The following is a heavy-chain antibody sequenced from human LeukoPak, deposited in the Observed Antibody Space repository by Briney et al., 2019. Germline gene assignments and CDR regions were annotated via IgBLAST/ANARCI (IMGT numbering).Heavy chain of an antibody. V-gene: IGHV5-51*01. D-gene: IGHD3-10*01. CDR2: IFPGDANT. CDR3: ATRGRYGSGSYYSGRMFDY. Sequence: GGSLKISCKASGYSFTSYWFGWVGRMPGKGLEWLGIIFPGDANTRYSPSFQGQVTISADNSISTAYLQWTSLKASDTAMYYCATRGRYGSGSYYSGRMFDYWGQGTLVTVSS. CDR1: GYSFTSYW. J-gene: IGHJ4*02.